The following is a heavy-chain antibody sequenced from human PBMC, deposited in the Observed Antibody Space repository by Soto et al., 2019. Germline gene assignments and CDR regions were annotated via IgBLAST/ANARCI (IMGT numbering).Heavy chain of an antibody. CDR3: AILGAPELTRNPNYGMDV. D-gene: IGHD1-1*01. V-gene: IGHV5-51*01. CDR2: IYPGDSDT. CDR1: GYSFNSYW. Sequence: PGESLKISCKGSGYSFNSYWIGWVPQMPGQGLEWMGIIYPGDSDTRYSPSFQGQVTISADKSISTAYLQWSSLKASDTAMYYWAILGAPELTRNPNYGMDVWVQGTTGTVSS. J-gene: IGHJ6*02.